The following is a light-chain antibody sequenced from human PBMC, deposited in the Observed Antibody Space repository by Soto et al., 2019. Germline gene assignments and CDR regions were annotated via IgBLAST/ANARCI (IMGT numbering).Light chain of an antibody. CDR1: QSISTH. J-gene: IGKJ1*01. Sequence: EIQMTQSPSSLSASVGDRVSITCRASQSISTHLSWYQQKPGKAPKLLIYKASTLKSGVPSRFSGSGSGTEFTLTISSLQPDDFATYYCQHYNSYSEAFGQGTKVAIK. CDR3: QHYNSYSEA. CDR2: KAS. V-gene: IGKV1-5*03.